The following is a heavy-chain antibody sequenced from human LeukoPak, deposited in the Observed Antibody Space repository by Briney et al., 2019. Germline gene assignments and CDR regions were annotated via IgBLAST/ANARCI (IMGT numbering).Heavy chain of an antibody. D-gene: IGHD3-10*01. Sequence: GGSLRLSCAASGFTVSSNYMSWVRQAPGKGLEWVSAISGSGGSTYYADSVKGRFTISRDNSKNTLYLQMNSLRAEDTAVYYCAKIISATGYWGQGTLVTVSS. CDR2: ISGSGGST. CDR3: AKIISATGY. CDR1: GFTVSSNY. J-gene: IGHJ4*02. V-gene: IGHV3-23*01.